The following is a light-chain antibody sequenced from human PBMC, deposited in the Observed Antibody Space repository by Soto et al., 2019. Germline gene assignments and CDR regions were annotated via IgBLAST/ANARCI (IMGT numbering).Light chain of an antibody. CDR1: QSVSSSY. CDR2: GAS. Sequence: EIVLTQSPGTLSLSPGERATLSCRASQSVSSSYLAWYQQKPGQAPRLLLYGASSRATGIPDRFSGSGYGTDFSLTISRLEPEGFAVYYCQQYGSSRTFGQGTRLEI. J-gene: IGKJ2*02. V-gene: IGKV3-20*01. CDR3: QQYGSSRT.